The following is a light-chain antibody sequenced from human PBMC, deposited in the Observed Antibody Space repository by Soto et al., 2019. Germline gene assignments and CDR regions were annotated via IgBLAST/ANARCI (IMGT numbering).Light chain of an antibody. CDR1: QSVSTY. Sequence: EIVLTQSPAILSLSPGERATLSCRASQSVSTYLAWYQQKPGQAPRLLIYDTSNRASGVPARFSGSGSGTDFTLTISSLEPEDFAVYYCHLYGSSPQTFGQGTKVEIK. CDR3: HLYGSSPQT. CDR2: DTS. J-gene: IGKJ1*01. V-gene: IGKV3-11*01.